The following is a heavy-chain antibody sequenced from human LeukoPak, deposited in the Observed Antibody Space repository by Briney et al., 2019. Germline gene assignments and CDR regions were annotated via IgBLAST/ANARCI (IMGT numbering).Heavy chain of an antibody. CDR1: GFTFDYYT. D-gene: IGHD1-26*01. CDR2: ISIDGVNT. J-gene: IGHJ4*02. Sequence: GGSLRLSCAASGFTFDYYTMYWVRQGPEKGLEWVSLISIDGVNTFYADSVKGRFTISGDNSNNRLYLQMSGLTAADTAVYYCAKDRSIGTYYTFDHWGRGTLVTVSS. V-gene: IGHV3-43*01. CDR3: AKDRSIGTYYTFDH.